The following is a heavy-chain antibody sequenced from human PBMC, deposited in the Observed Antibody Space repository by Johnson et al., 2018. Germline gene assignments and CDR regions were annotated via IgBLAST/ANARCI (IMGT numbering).Heavy chain of an antibody. Sequence: VQLVESGGGLVQXGRSLRLSCAASGFTFDDYAMHWVRQAPGKGLEWVSGISWNSGSIGYADSVKGRFTISRDNAKNSLYLQMNSLRAEDKALYYCAKEMGIVVVPEYSDAFDIWGQGTMVTVSS. D-gene: IGHD3-22*01. CDR3: AKEMGIVVVPEYSDAFDI. CDR1: GFTFDDYA. V-gene: IGHV3-9*01. J-gene: IGHJ3*02. CDR2: ISWNSGSI.